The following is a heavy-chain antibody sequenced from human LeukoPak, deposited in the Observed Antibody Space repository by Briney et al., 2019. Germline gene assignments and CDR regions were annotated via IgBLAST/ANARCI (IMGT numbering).Heavy chain of an antibody. CDR1: GGSFSGYS. J-gene: IGHJ4*02. V-gene: IGHV4-34*01. CDR3: ARYIAAAGHDY. CDR2: INHSGST. Sequence: SETLSLTCAVYGGSFSGYSWSWIRQPPGKGLEWIGEINHSGSTNYNPSLKSRVTISVDTSKNQFSLKLSSVTAADTAVYYCARYIAAAGHDYWGQGTLVTVSS. D-gene: IGHD6-13*01.